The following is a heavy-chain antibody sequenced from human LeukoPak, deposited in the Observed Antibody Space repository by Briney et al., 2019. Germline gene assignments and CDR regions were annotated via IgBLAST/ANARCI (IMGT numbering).Heavy chain of an antibody. Sequence: ASVKVSCKASGYTFTGYYMHWVRQAPGQGLEWMGWINPNSGGTNYAQKFQDRVTMTRDTSISTAYMELSRLRSDDTAVYYCARDLASTDSYVDYWGQGTLVTVSS. CDR2: INPNSGGT. D-gene: IGHD1-1*01. V-gene: IGHV1-2*02. CDR3: ARDLASTDSYVDY. J-gene: IGHJ4*02. CDR1: GYTFTGYY.